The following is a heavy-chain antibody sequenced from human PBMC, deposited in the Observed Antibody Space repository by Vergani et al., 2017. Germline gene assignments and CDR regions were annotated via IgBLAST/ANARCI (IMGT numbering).Heavy chain of an antibody. CDR3: ARDRSSTEATTKIYGMDV. CDR1: GGSISSGGYY. Sequence: QVQLQESGPGLVKPSQTLSLTCTVSGGSISSGGYYWSWIRQHPGKGLEWIGYIYYSGSTYYNPSLKSRVTISVDTSKNQFSLKLSSVTAADTAVYYCARDRSSTEATTKIYGMDVWGQGTTVTVSS. D-gene: IGHD5-12*01. CDR2: IYYSGST. J-gene: IGHJ6*02. V-gene: IGHV4-31*03.